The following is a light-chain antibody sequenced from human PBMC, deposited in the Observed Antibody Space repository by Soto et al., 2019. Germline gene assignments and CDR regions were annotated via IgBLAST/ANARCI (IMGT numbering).Light chain of an antibody. CDR1: QTVSSNY. Sequence: EMVLPQSPGTLSFSPGERATLSCRASQTVSSNYITWYQHKPGQAPRRLIFGASSRATGIPDRFSGSGSGTDFTLTISRXEPEDFAVYYCQQYGSSPSTFGQGTKVDIK. V-gene: IGKV3-20*01. CDR2: GAS. J-gene: IGKJ1*01. CDR3: QQYGSSPST.